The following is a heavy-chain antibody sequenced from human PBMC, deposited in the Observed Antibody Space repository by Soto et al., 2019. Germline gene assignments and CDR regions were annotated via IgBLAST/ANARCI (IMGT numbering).Heavy chain of an antibody. CDR1: GGSISSGDYY. J-gene: IGHJ5*02. Sequence: SDTLSLTCTFPGGSISSGDYYWSWIRQPPGKGLEWIGYIYYSGSTYYNPSLKSRVTISVDTSKNQFSLKLSSVTAADTAVYYCARGVDFGVVITNWFDPWGQGTLVTVS. D-gene: IGHD3-3*01. CDR2: IYYSGST. V-gene: IGHV4-30-4*01. CDR3: ARGVDFGVVITNWFDP.